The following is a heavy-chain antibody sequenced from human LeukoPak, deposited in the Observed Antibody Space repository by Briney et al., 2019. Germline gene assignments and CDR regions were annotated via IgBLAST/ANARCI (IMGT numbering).Heavy chain of an antibody. CDR2: MNPNSGNT. J-gene: IGHJ6*03. CDR3: ARGKRLPPPRDMVRTPKERYYCYMDV. V-gene: IGHV1-8*01. CDR1: GYTFTSYD. D-gene: IGHD3-10*01. Sequence: ASVKVSCKASGYTFTSYDINWVRQATGQGLEWMGWMNPNSGNTGYAQKFQGRVTMTRNTSISTAYMELSSLRSEDTAVYYCARGKRLPPPRDMVRTPKERYYCYMDVWGKGTTVTVSS.